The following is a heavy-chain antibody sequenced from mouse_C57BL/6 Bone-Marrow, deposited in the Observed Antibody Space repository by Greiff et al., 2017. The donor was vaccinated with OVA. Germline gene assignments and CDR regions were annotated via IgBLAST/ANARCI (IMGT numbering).Heavy chain of an antibody. CDR1: GFTFSDYG. V-gene: IGHV5-15*04. Sequence: EVQGVESGGGLVQPGGSLKLSCAASGFTFSDYGMAWVRQAPRKGPEWVAFLSNLAYSIYYADTVTGRFTISRENAKNTLYLEMSSLRSEETAMYYCARRTGGYFDYWGQGTTLTVSS. CDR2: LSNLAYSI. J-gene: IGHJ2*01. CDR3: ARRTGGYFDY. D-gene: IGHD4-1*01.